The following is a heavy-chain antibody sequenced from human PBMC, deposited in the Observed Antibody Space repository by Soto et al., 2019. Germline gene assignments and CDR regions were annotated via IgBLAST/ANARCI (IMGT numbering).Heavy chain of an antibody. CDR3: ARGDREDIAVVVGARTGEYGVDV. J-gene: IGHJ6*02. Sequence: QVQLVESGGGVVQPGRSLRLSCAASGFTFRSYAMHWVRQAPGKGLDCVAVISYDGSNKFYRDSVKGRFTISRDNSKNTLYLQINSLRNEDTAVSYCARGDREDIAVVVGARTGEYGVDVWGQGTTVTGSS. CDR2: ISYDGSNK. D-gene: IGHD2-15*01. CDR1: GFTFRSYA. V-gene: IGHV3-30-3*01.